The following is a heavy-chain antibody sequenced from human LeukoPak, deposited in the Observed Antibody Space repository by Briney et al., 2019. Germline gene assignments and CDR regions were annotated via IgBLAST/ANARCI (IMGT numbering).Heavy chain of an antibody. D-gene: IGHD6-19*01. V-gene: IGHV1-18*01. CDR3: ARRRAVAGVNWFDP. Sequence: ASVKVSCKASGYTFIGYGISWVRQAPGQGLEWMGWISSHNGYTKYAQKFQGRVTMTTDTSMSTAYMELGSLRSDDTAVYYCARRRAVAGVNWFDPWGQGTLVTVSS. CDR2: ISSHNGYT. J-gene: IGHJ5*02. CDR1: GYTFIGYG.